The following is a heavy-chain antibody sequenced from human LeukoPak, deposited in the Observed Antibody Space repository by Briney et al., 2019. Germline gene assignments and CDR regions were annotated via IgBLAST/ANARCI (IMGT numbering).Heavy chain of an antibody. V-gene: IGHV4-39*01. CDR2: IYYSGST. Sequence: PSGTLSLTCTVSGGSISSSSYYWGWIRQPPGTGLEWIGSIYYSGSTYYNPSLKSRVTISVDTSKNQFSLKLSPVTAADTAVYYCARHLAYCGGDCYSDFDYWGQGTLVTVSS. J-gene: IGHJ4*02. CDR1: GGSISSSSYY. CDR3: ARHLAYCGGDCYSDFDY. D-gene: IGHD2-21*02.